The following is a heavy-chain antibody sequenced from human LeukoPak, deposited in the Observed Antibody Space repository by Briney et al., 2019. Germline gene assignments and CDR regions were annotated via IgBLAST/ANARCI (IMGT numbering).Heavy chain of an antibody. CDR1: GFTFSSYS. J-gene: IGHJ4*02. V-gene: IGHV3-21*01. D-gene: IGHD6-13*01. CDR2: IGSSSSYI. Sequence: GGSLRLSCAASGFTFSSYSMTWVRQAPGKGLEWVSSIGSSSSYIYYADSVKGRFTISSDNAKNSLYLQMNSLRAEDTAVYYCARDLRGQQLVGDYYFGYWGQGTLVTVCS. CDR3: ARDLRGQQLVGDYYFGY.